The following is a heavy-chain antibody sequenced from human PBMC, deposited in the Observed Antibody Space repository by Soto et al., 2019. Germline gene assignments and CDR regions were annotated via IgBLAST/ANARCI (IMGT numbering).Heavy chain of an antibody. D-gene: IGHD3-3*01. V-gene: IGHV1-8*01. CDR2: MNPNSGNT. CDR1: GYTFTSYD. J-gene: IGHJ6*02. Sequence: GASVKVSCKASGYTFTSYDINWVRQATGQGLEWMGWMNPNSGNTGYAQKFQGRVTMTRNTSISTAYMELSSLRSEDTAVYYCVRGFGVVMPHGMDVWGQGTTVTVSS. CDR3: VRGFGVVMPHGMDV.